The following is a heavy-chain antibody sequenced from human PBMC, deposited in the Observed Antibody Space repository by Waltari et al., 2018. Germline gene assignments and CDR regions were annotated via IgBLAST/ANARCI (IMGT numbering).Heavy chain of an antibody. CDR1: GFTFSDHY. CDR2: TRNKANSYNT. CDR3: ASSYDGTGYQSH. Sequence: EVQLVESGGGLVQSGGSLRLSCAASGFTFSDHYMDWVRQAPGRGVEWLGRTRNKANSYNTDYAASVKGRFTISRDDSRTSLYLQMNGLKTEDTAVYYCASSYDGTGYQSHWGQGTLVTVSS. D-gene: IGHD3-22*01. V-gene: IGHV3-72*01. J-gene: IGHJ4*02.